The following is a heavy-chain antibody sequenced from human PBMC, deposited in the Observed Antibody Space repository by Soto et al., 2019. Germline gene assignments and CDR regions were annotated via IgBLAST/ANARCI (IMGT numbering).Heavy chain of an antibody. CDR2: TKPDGSQS. D-gene: IGHD3-16*01. V-gene: IGHV3-7*01. CDR1: GFTFRRYW. Sequence: EVQLVESGGGLVQPGGSLRLSCAGSGFTFRRYWVNWVRQAPGKGLEWVASTKPDGSQSFYVDSVKGRFSISRDNGKNSLYLQMNGLRDEDTAVYYCLPGGDASTWGQGTLVTVSS. CDR3: LPGGDAST. J-gene: IGHJ4*02.